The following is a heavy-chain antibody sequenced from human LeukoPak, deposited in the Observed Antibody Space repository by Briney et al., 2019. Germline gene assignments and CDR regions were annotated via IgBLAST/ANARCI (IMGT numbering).Heavy chain of an antibody. CDR1: GLTFSSYA. CDR2: ISGSGGST. V-gene: IGHV3-23*01. J-gene: IGHJ4*02. Sequence: GGSLRLSCAASGLTFSSYAMSWVRQAPGKGLEWVSAISGSGGSTYYADSVKGRFTISRDNSKNTLYLQMNSLRAEDTAVYYCAKEGYDSSGYPYYFDYWGQGTLVTVSS. D-gene: IGHD3-22*01. CDR3: AKEGYDSSGYPYYFDY.